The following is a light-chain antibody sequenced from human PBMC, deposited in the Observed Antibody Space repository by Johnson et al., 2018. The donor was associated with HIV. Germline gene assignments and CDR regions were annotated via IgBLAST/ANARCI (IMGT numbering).Light chain of an antibody. CDR3: GTWDSSLIAYA. V-gene: IGLV1-51*01. Sequence: QSVLSQPPSVSAAPGRWVTVSCSGTTSNIGDHSVSWYQQLPGTAPKVLIYDNNKRPSGIPDRFSGSTSGTSATLGITGLQTGDEADSYCGTWDSSLIAYAFGTGTKVTVL. CDR2: DNN. J-gene: IGLJ1*01. CDR1: TSNIGDHS.